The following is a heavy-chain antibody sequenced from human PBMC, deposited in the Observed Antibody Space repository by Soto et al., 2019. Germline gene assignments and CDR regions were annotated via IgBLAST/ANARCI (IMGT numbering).Heavy chain of an antibody. V-gene: IGHV4-59*01. J-gene: IGHJ4*02. CDR3: AGSRARPGAYIVY. CDR2: VYYTGST. Sequence: SETLSLPCSVSGGSISGSYWSWIRQSPGKGLEWLGYVYYTGSTNYSPSLRSRVSISVDTSKNEFSLRLSSVTAAATAVYFFAGSRARPGAYIVYWCPETLLAV. D-gene: IGHD5-18*01. CDR1: GGSISGSY.